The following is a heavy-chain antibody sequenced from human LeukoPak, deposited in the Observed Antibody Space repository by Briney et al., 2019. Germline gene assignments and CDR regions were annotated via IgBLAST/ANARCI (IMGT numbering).Heavy chain of an antibody. Sequence: PSETLSLTCTVPGDSISSYYRSWIRQPPGKGLEWIGYIYYSGSTNYNPSLKSRVTISVDTSKNQFSLKLSSVTAADTAVYYCAGLQPYGDYWNYFDYWGQGTLVTVSS. V-gene: IGHV4-59*08. J-gene: IGHJ4*02. D-gene: IGHD4-17*01. CDR3: AGLQPYGDYWNYFDY. CDR1: GDSISSYY. CDR2: IYYSGST.